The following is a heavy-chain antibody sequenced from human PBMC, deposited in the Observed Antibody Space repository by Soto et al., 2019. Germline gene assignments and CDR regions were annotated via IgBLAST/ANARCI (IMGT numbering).Heavy chain of an antibody. CDR3: ARDRVVEARPGWFDP. V-gene: IGHV4-59*01. J-gene: IGHJ5*02. CDR2: IYYSGST. Sequence: SETLSLTCTVSGGSISSYYWSWIRQPPGKGLEWIGYIYYSGSTNYNPSLKSRVTISVDTSKNQFSLKLSSVTAADTAVYYCARDRVVEARPGWFDPWGQGTLVPVSS. CDR1: GGSISSYY. D-gene: IGHD6-6*01.